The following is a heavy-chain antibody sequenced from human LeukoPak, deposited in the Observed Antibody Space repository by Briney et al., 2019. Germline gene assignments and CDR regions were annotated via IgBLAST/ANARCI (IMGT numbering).Heavy chain of an antibody. D-gene: IGHD6-13*01. V-gene: IGHV3-9*01. CDR1: GFTFDDYA. J-gene: IGHJ6*02. CDR3: AKDIMSKWDSSSWYVNAYYYYGMDV. CDR2: ISWNSGSI. Sequence: GGSLRLSCAASGFTFDDYAMHWVRQAPGKGLEWVSGISWNSGSIGYADSVKGRFTISRDNAKNSLYLQMNSLRAEDTALYYCAKDIMSKWDSSSWYVNAYYYYGMDVWGQGTTVTVSS.